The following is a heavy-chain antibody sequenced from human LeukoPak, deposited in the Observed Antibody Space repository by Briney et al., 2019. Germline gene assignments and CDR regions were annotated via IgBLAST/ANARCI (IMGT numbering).Heavy chain of an antibody. CDR1: GGSISSYC. J-gene: IGHJ6*02. D-gene: IGHD6-6*01. V-gene: IGHV4-59*01. CDR2: IYYSGST. Sequence: EPSETLSLTCTVSGGSISSYCWSWIRQPPGKGLEWIGYIYYSGSTNYNPSLKSRVTISVDASKNQFSLKLSSVTAADTAVYYCARDSPSTARPGSYYCYGMDVWGQGTTVTVSS. CDR3: ARDSPSTARPGSYYCYGMDV.